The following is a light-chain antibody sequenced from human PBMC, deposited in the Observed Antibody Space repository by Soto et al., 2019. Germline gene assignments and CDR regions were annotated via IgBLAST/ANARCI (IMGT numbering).Light chain of an antibody. CDR3: KQYGTSPGT. CDR2: GAS. Sequence: EIVLTQSPGTLSLSPGDRATLSCRASQSVRSNFLAWYQQKPGQAPKLLISGASSRATGIPDRFSGSGSGTAFTLTISRLEPEDLALYSCKQYGTSPGTFGQGPKLEIK. J-gene: IGKJ2*02. V-gene: IGKV3-20*01. CDR1: QSVRSNF.